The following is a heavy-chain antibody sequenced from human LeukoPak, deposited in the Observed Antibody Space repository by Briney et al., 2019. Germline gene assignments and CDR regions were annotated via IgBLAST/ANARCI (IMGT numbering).Heavy chain of an antibody. CDR1: GGTFSSYA. D-gene: IGHD6-19*01. CDR3: ARDIASHSSGWLKDAFDI. CDR2: IIPIFGTA. J-gene: IGHJ3*02. Sequence: SVKVSCKASGGTFSSYAISWVRQAPGQGLEWMGGIIPIFGTANYAQKFQGRVTITADESTSTAYMELSSLRSEDTAVYYCARDIASHSSGWLKDAFDIWGQGTMVTVSS. V-gene: IGHV1-69*01.